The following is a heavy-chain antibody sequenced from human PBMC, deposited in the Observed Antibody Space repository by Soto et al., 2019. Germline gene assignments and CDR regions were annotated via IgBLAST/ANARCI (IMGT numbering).Heavy chain of an antibody. CDR2: IYYSGRT. D-gene: IGHD7-27*01. V-gene: IGHV4-39*01. CDR3: TGESDGDYYAS. Sequence: PSETLSLTCTVSGGSISSSRYYWAWIRQPPGKGLEWIGSIYYSGRTYYNPSLKSRVTMSVDRSKNQFSLKLSSVTAADTAVYYCTGESDGDYYASWGQGTLVTVSS. J-gene: IGHJ4*02. CDR1: GGSISSSRYY.